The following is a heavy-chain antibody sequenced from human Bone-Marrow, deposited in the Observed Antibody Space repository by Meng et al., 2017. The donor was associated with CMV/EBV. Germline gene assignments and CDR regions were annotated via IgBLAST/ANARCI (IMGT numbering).Heavy chain of an antibody. CDR2: IYHSGST. D-gene: IGHD3-3*01. CDR1: GGSISSSNW. J-gene: IGHJ6*02. V-gene: IGHV4-4*02. Sequence: GSLRLSCAVSGGSISSSNWWSWVRQPPGKGLEWIGEIYHSGSTNYNPSLKSRVTISVDKSKNQFSLNLSSVTAADTAVYYCARADYDFWSGFYGMDVWGQGTTVTVSS. CDR3: ARADYDFWSGFYGMDV.